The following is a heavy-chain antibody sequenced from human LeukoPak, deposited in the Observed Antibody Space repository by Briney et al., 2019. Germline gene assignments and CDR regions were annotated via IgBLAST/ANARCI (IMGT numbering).Heavy chain of an antibody. J-gene: IGHJ2*01. CDR3: ARGYYPPRWYFDI. D-gene: IGHD3-10*01. Sequence: PSETLSLTCALYGGSFSSYSWSWTWIRQTPEKGLEWIGEIIEKGNANYNPSLKRRVTIDLDTSKNQSSMNLNSTTAADTAMYYCARGYYPPRWYFDIWGRGTLVTVSS. V-gene: IGHV4-34*01. CDR1: GGSFSSYS. CDR2: IIEKGNA.